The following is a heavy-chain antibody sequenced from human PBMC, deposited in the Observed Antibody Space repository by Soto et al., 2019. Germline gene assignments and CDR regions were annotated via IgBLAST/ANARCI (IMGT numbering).Heavy chain of an antibody. V-gene: IGHV3-23*01. Sequence: RGSLLISCASSVFTFRIYPMTWARQAPGKGLEWVSVIGTSDGDTQYADSVKGRFTISRDNSKNTLFLQMNSLRAEDTAIYYCAKYSADGSRYFDYWGQGTMVTVSS. CDR2: IGTSDGDT. J-gene: IGHJ4*02. CDR3: AKYSADGSRYFDY. CDR1: VFTFRIYP. D-gene: IGHD6-13*01.